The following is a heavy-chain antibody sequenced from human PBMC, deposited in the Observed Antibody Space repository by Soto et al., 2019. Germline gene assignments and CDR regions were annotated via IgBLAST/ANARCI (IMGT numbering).Heavy chain of an antibody. Sequence: PGGSLILSCAASGVTFSSYWMSWVRQAPGKGLEWVANIKQDGSEKYYVDSVKGRFTISRDNAKNSLYLQMNSLRAEDTAVYYCARDLWSGYYGLYYYYYGMDVWGQGTTVTVSS. CDR1: GVTFSSYW. CDR3: ARDLWSGYYGLYYYYYGMDV. V-gene: IGHV3-7*03. CDR2: IKQDGSEK. D-gene: IGHD3-3*01. J-gene: IGHJ6*02.